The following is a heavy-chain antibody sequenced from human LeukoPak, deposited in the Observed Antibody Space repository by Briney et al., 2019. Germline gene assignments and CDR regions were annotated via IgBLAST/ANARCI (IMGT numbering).Heavy chain of an antibody. CDR3: ARGAVRHCSGGSCYAPDF. D-gene: IGHD2-15*01. CDR1: GNTFSFYD. V-gene: IGHV1-8*01. Sequence: GASVKVSCKASGNTFSFYDISWVRQAAGQGLEWMGWMHFNTGNTGYAQKFQGRVTMTRDISINTAYMELSSLRFEDTAVYFCARGAVRHCSGGSCYAPDFWGQGTLVTISS. J-gene: IGHJ1*01. CDR2: MHFNTGNT.